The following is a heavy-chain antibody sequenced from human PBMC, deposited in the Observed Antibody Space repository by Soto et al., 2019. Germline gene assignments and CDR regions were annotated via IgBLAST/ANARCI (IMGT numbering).Heavy chain of an antibody. J-gene: IGHJ4*02. CDR2: ISGGACDK. CDR3: LREDWHRFDH. CDR1: GFMFSAYW. D-gene: IGHD2-21*01. Sequence: EVQLVESGGGLVQPGGSLRLSCEASGFMFSAYWMSWVRQDPRKGLEWVATISGGACDKFYVDSVKGRFTISRDDAKNSLYLQMNSRRDEDTAVYYCLREDWHRFDHWGQGTLVTVSS. V-gene: IGHV3-7*01.